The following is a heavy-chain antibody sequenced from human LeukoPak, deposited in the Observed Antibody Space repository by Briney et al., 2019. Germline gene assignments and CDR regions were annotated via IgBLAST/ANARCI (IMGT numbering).Heavy chain of an antibody. V-gene: IGHV3-7*01. D-gene: IGHD2-2*01. Sequence: GGSLRLSCAASGFTFSSYWMSWVRQAPGKGLEWVANIKQDGSEKYYVDSVKGRFTISRDNAKNSLYLQMNSLRAEDTAVYYCAKDQEVPAAPSMDVWGQGTTVTVSS. CDR3: AKDQEVPAAPSMDV. CDR2: IKQDGSEK. CDR1: GFTFSSYW. J-gene: IGHJ6*02.